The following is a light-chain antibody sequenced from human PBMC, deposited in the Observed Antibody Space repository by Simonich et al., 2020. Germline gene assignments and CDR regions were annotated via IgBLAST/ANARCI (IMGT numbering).Light chain of an antibody. CDR2: EGS. CDR1: QSLLHSDGKTY. V-gene: IGKV2D-29*02. CDR3: MQSIQPMYT. Sequence: DIVMTQTPLSLSVTPGQPASISCKSSQSLLHSDGKTYLYWYLQKPGQSPQLLIYEGSNRFSGVPDRFSGSGSGTDFTLKISRVEAEDVGVYYCMQSIQPMYTFGQGTKLEIK. J-gene: IGKJ2*01.